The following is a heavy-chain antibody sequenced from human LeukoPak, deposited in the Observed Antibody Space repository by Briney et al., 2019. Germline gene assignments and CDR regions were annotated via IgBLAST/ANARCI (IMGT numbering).Heavy chain of an antibody. Sequence: MPSETLSLTCTVSGGSISSSSYYWGWIRQPPGKGLEWIGSIYYSGSTYYNPSLKSRVTISVDTSKNQFSLKLSSVTAADTAVYYCARGHSSGWPSYNWFDPWGQGTLVTVSS. V-gene: IGHV4-39*07. J-gene: IGHJ5*02. D-gene: IGHD6-19*01. CDR3: ARGHSSGWPSYNWFDP. CDR1: GGSISSSSYY. CDR2: IYYSGST.